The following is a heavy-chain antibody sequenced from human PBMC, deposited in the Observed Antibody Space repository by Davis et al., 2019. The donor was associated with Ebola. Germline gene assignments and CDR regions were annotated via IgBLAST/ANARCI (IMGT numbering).Heavy chain of an antibody. J-gene: IGHJ4*02. Sequence: PGGSLRLSCKGSGYSFTNYWPGWVRQMPGKGLEWMGIIYPGDSDTRYSPSFQGQVTISADKSISTAYLQWSSLKASDTAMYYCARMYSGRYYFSYWGQGTLVTVAS. CDR1: GYSFTNYW. D-gene: IGHD1-26*01. CDR3: ARMYSGRYYFSY. CDR2: IYPGDSDT. V-gene: IGHV5-51*01.